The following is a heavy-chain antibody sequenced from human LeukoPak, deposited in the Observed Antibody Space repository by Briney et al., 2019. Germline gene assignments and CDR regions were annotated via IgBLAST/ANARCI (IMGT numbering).Heavy chain of an antibody. CDR1: GDSISSYY. D-gene: IGHD6-19*01. CDR3: ARAVSGRFDY. J-gene: IGHJ4*02. Sequence: SETLSLTCTVSGDSISSYYWSWIRQPPGKGLEWIGYINYSGSTNYNPSLKSRVTISVDTSKNQFSLKLSSVTAADTAIYYCARAVSGRFDYWGQGTLVTVSS. V-gene: IGHV4-59*08. CDR2: INYSGST.